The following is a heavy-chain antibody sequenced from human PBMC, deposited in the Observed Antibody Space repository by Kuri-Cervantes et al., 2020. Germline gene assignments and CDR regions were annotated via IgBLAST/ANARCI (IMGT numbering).Heavy chain of an antibody. V-gene: IGHV3-53*01. CDR3: ARFYGSSWFGLD. Sequence: GESLKISCAASGFSVSTNYMSWVRQAPGKGLEWVSVLYSDATTYYADSVKGRFTISRDNSRNTLYPQMKSLRAEDTAVYFCARFYGSSWFGLDWGQGTLVTVSS. CDR1: GFSVSTNY. D-gene: IGHD6-13*01. CDR2: LYSDATT. J-gene: IGHJ4*02.